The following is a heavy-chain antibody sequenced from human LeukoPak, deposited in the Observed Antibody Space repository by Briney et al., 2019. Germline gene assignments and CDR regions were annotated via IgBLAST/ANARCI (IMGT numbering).Heavy chain of an antibody. D-gene: IGHD5-18*01. Sequence: GGSLRLSCAASGFTFSTYWMHWVRQAPGKGLVWLSRVDNDGSGTSYADSVKGRFTISRDNGKDILFLQMDSLRAEDTAVYFCARSQRGYSYGEHWGQGTPVTVSS. V-gene: IGHV3-74*01. J-gene: IGHJ4*02. CDR2: VDNDGSGT. CDR1: GFTFSTYW. CDR3: ARSQRGYSYGEH.